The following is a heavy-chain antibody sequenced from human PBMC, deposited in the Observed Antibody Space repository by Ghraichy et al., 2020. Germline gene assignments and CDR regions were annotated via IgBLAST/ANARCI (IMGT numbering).Heavy chain of an antibody. V-gene: IGHV3-23*01. CDR2: ISGSDGST. D-gene: IGHD2-15*01. J-gene: IGHJ4*02. CDR1: GFTFSRYA. Sequence: GGSLRLSCAASGFTFSRYAMSWVRQAPGKGLEWVSTISGSDGSTYYADSVKGRFTISRDNSKNTLYLQMNSLRAEDTAVYYCAKDGGRTLYYFDYWGQGTLVPVSS. CDR3: AKDGGRTLYYFDY.